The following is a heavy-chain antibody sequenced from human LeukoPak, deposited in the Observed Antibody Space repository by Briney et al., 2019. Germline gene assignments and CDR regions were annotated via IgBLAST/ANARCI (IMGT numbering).Heavy chain of an antibody. V-gene: IGHV4-34*01. Sequence: SETLSLTCAVYGGSFSGYYWSWIRQPPGKGLEWIGEINHSGSTNYNPSLKCRVTISVDTSKNQFSLKLSSVTAADTAVYYCARGLRYFDWLLGYYMDVWGKGTTVTVSS. J-gene: IGHJ6*03. D-gene: IGHD3-9*01. CDR3: ARGLRYFDWLLGYYMDV. CDR1: GGSFSGYY. CDR2: INHSGST.